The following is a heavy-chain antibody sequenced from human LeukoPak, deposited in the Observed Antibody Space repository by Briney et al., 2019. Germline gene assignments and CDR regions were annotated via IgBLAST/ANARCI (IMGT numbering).Heavy chain of an antibody. Sequence: PSETLSLTCTVSGGSFSRSSYYWGWIRQPPGKGLEWIGSMYYSGSTNYNPSLKSRVTISVDTSKNQFSLKLSSVTAADTAVYYCARGALISYSYGPFDYWGQGTLVTVSS. CDR3: ARGALISYSYGPFDY. D-gene: IGHD5-18*01. CDR1: GGSFSRSSYY. CDR2: MYYSGST. V-gene: IGHV4-39*07. J-gene: IGHJ4*02.